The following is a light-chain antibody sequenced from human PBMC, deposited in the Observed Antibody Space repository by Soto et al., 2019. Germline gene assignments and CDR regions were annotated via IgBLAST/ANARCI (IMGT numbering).Light chain of an antibody. Sequence: QSVLTQPPSASGTPGQRVTISCSGSSSNIGSNYVYWYQQLPGTAPKLLIYWNSQRPSGVPDRFSGSNSGTSASLAISGLRSEDEADYACAAWDDSLSAVVFGGGTKVTVL. J-gene: IGLJ2*01. V-gene: IGLV1-47*01. CDR3: AAWDDSLSAVV. CDR2: WNS. CDR1: SSNIGSNY.